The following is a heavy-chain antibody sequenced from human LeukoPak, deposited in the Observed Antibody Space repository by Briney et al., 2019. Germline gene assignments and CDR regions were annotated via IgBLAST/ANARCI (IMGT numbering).Heavy chain of an antibody. Sequence: SETLSLTCAVYGGSFSGYYWGWIRQPPGKGLEWIGSIYYSGSTYYNPSLKSRVTISVDTSKNQFSLKLSSVTAADTAVYYCARLPERFLEWLLETDSGVYWGQGTLVTVSS. V-gene: IGHV4-39*01. CDR1: GGSFSGYY. J-gene: IGHJ4*02. D-gene: IGHD3-3*01. CDR3: ARLPERFLEWLLETDSGVY. CDR2: IYYSGST.